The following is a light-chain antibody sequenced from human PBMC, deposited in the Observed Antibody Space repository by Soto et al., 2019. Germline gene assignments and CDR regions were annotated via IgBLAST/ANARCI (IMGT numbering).Light chain of an antibody. V-gene: IGKV1-5*01. CDR3: QQHNSHFV. CDR1: QSISSW. Sequence: DIQMTQSPSTLSASVGDRVTITCRASQSISSWLAWYQQKPGKAPKLLIYDASSLESGVPSRFSGSGSGTEFTLTSSSLQPDDFPTNYCQQHNSHFVFGPWSRLEIK. J-gene: IGKJ5*01. CDR2: DAS.